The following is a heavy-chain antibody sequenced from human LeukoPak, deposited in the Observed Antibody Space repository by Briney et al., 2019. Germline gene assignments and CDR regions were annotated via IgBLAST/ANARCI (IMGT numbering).Heavy chain of an antibody. Sequence: SHSLSLTCPVAGRSISSYYCSSTRHPPGKGLEWIVYINNSRSTNYNPPPKRRVTNSVDTSKNQFSLKLSTVTAADTAVYYCARDSYGYPNCFDPWGQGTLVTVSS. D-gene: IGHD5-18*01. V-gene: IGHV4-4*09. J-gene: IGHJ5*02. CDR2: INNSRST. CDR1: GRSISSYY. CDR3: ARDSYGYPNCFDP.